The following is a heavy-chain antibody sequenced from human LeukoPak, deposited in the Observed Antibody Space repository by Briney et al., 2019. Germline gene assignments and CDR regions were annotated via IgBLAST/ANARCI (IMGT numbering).Heavy chain of an antibody. CDR2: IYYSGST. J-gene: IGHJ4*02. Sequence: SETLSLTCTVSGGSISSSSYYWSWIRQPPGKGLEWIGYIYYSGSTNYNPSLKSRVTISVDTSKNQFSLKLSSVTAADTAVYYCARVGSVGYYDFWSGYYPFDYWGQGTLVTVSS. V-gene: IGHV4-61*01. CDR1: GGSISSSSYY. CDR3: ARVGSVGYYDFWSGYYPFDY. D-gene: IGHD3-3*01.